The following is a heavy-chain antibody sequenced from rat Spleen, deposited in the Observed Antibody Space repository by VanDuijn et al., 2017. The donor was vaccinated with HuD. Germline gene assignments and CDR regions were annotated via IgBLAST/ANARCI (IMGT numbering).Heavy chain of an antibody. CDR2: IKAKSNNYAT. CDR3: GATTEVMDA. Sequence: EVQLVESGGGLVQPGNSLKLSCATSGFTFSTAWMYWYRQFPEKRLEWVARIKAKSNNYATDYTESVKGRFTISRDDSKSSIYLQMNNLKEEDTAIYYCGATTEVMDAWGQGASVTVSS. CDR1: GFTFSTAW. V-gene: IGHV6-6*01. D-gene: IGHD1-11*01. J-gene: IGHJ4*01.